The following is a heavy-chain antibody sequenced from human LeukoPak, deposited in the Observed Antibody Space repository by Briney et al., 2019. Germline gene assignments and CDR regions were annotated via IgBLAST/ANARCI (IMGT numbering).Heavy chain of an antibody. V-gene: IGHV1-18*01. Sequence: ASVKVSCKASGYTFTSYGISWVRQAPGQGLEWMGWISAYNGNTNYAQKFQGRVTMTRDTSTSTVYMELSSLRSEDTAVYYCARDGWRLEGATRYFDYWGQGTLVTVSS. D-gene: IGHD1-26*01. J-gene: IGHJ4*02. CDR3: ARDGWRLEGATRYFDY. CDR1: GYTFTSYG. CDR2: ISAYNGNT.